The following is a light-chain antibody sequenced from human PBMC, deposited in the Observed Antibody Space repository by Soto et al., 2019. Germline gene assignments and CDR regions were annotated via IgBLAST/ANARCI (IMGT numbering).Light chain of an antibody. CDR3: QKYNSAPWT. CDR1: QGISNY. CDR2: AAS. J-gene: IGKJ1*01. V-gene: IGKV1-27*01. Sequence: DIQMTQSPSSLSASVGDRVTITCRASQGISNYLAWYQQKPGKVPKLLIYAASTLQSGVPSRFSGSGSGTYFNITISSLQPEDVATYYCQKYNSAPWTFGKGPRWKSN.